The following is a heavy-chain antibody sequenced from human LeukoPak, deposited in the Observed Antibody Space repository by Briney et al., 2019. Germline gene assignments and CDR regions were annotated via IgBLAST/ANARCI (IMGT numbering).Heavy chain of an antibody. D-gene: IGHD2-2*01. V-gene: IGHV4-4*09. Sequence: SETLSLTCTVSGGSISSYYWSWIRQPPGKGLEGMGYIYTSGSTNYNPSLKSRLTISVDTSKNQFSLKLSSVTAADTAVYYCARRRYCSSTSCDSPDAFDIWGQGTMVTVSS. J-gene: IGHJ3*02. CDR2: IYTSGST. CDR1: GGSISSYY. CDR3: ARRRYCSSTSCDSPDAFDI.